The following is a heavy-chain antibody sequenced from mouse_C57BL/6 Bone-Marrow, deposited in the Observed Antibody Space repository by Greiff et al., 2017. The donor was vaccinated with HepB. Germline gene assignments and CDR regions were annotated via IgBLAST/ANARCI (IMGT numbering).Heavy chain of an antibody. Sequence: DVQLVESGGDLVKPGGSLKLSCAASGFTFSSYGMSWVRQTPDKRLEWVATISSGGSYTYYPDSVKGRFTISRDNAKNTLYLQMSSLKSEDTAMYYCARHESLLWLRRREFAYWGQGTLVTVSA. D-gene: IGHD2-2*01. CDR3: ARHESLLWLRRREFAY. CDR1: GFTFSSYG. V-gene: IGHV5-6*01. J-gene: IGHJ3*01. CDR2: ISSGGSYT.